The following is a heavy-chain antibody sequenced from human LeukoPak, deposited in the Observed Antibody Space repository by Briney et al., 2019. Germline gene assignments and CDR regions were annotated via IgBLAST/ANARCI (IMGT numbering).Heavy chain of an antibody. V-gene: IGHV1-2*02. Sequence: ASVKVSCKASGYAFTGYYMHWVRQAPGQGLEWMGWINPNSVGTNYAQKFQGRVTMTRDTSISTAYMELRRLRSDDAAVYYCATEFNGSGSYYNRKIGWFDPWGQGTLVTVSS. CDR1: GYAFTGYY. D-gene: IGHD3-10*01. CDR3: ATEFNGSGSYYNRKIGWFDP. J-gene: IGHJ5*02. CDR2: INPNSVGT.